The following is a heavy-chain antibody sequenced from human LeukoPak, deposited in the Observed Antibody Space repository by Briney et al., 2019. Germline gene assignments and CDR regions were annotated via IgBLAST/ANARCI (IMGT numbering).Heavy chain of an antibody. Sequence: GASVKVSCKASGYTFTSYGISWVRQAPGQGLEWMGGIIPIFGTANYAQKFQGRVTITADESTSTAYMELSSLRSEDTAVYCCARDEIPYVWGSYFDYWGQGTLVTVSS. CDR3: ARDEIPYVWGSYFDY. D-gene: IGHD3-16*01. CDR2: IIPIFGTA. CDR1: GYTFTSYG. V-gene: IGHV1-69*13. J-gene: IGHJ4*02.